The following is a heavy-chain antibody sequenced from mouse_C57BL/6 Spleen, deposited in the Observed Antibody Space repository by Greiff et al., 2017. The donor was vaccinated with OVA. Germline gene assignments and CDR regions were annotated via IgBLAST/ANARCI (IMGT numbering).Heavy chain of an antibody. J-gene: IGHJ4*01. CDR2: ISNGGGST. V-gene: IGHV5-12*01. CDR1: GFTFSDYY. CDR3: ARRDYDGEYDAMDY. D-gene: IGHD2-4*01. Sequence: EVMLVESGGGLVQPGGSLKLSCAASGFTFSDYYMYWVRQTPEKRLEWVAYISNGGGSTYYPDTVKGRFTISRDNAKNTLYLQMSRLKSEDTAMYYCARRDYDGEYDAMDYWGQGTSVTVSS.